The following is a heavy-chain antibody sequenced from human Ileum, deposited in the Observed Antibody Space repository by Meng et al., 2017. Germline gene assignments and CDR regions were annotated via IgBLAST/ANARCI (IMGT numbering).Heavy chain of an antibody. CDR1: GYTFTSYG. D-gene: IGHD6-19*01. CDR2: ISAYNGNT. CDR3: ARINLGGWYEGGVDP. V-gene: IGHV1-18*01. J-gene: IGHJ5*02. Sequence: QVQVVQSGAEVKKPGSSVKVSCKASGYTFTSYGISWVRQAPGQGLEWMGWISAYNGNTNYAQKLQGRVTMTTDTSTSTAYMELRSLRSDDTAVYYCARINLGGWYEGGVDPWGQGTLVTVSS.